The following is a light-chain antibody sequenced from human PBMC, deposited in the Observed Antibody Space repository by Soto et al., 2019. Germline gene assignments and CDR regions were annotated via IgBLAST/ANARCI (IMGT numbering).Light chain of an antibody. CDR2: KAS. CDR1: QSISDW. V-gene: IGKV1-5*03. CDR3: QQYNSYSQT. Sequence: DIQMTQSPSTLSASVGDRVTITCRASQSISDWLAWYQQKPGKAPKLLIYKASSLESGGPSRFSGSGSGTDFTLTISRLQPDDFATYYCQQYNSYSQTFGQGTKLEV. J-gene: IGKJ1*01.